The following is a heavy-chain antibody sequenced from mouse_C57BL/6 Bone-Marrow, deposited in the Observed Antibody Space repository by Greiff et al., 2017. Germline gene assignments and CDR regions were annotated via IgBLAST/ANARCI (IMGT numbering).Heavy chain of an antibody. D-gene: IGHD1-1*01. CDR1: GYTFTSYW. V-gene: IGHV1-59*01. J-gene: IGHJ3*01. CDR3: ARWYYDSSPVAY. Sequence: QVQLQQPGAELVRPGTSVKLSCKASGYTFTSYWMHWVKQRPGQGLEWIGVIDPSDSYTNYNQKFKGKATLTVDPTSSTSYMQLSSLTSEDSAVYYCARWYYDSSPVAYWGQGTLVTVSA. CDR2: IDPSDSYT.